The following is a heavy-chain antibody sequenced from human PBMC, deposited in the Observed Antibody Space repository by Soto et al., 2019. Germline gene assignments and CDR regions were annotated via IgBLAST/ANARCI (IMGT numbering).Heavy chain of an antibody. CDR3: ARGDGRGSPGFYYYYGMDV. CDR2: ISPYDGNK. CDR1: GFTFTNYF. J-gene: IGHJ6*02. D-gene: IGHD1-26*01. Sequence: QVQLVQSGAEVKKPGASVKVSCKASGFTFTNYFFHWVRQAPRQGLEWMGIISPYDGNKNYQQSLQGSIPMTSDTSTSTVYMELRSLRSEDTAVYFCARGDGRGSPGFYYYYGMDVWGHGTMITVSS. V-gene: IGHV1-46*01.